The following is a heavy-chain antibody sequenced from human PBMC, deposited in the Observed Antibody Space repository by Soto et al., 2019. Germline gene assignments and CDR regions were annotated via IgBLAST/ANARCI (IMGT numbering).Heavy chain of an antibody. J-gene: IGHJ6*02. D-gene: IGHD3-10*01. V-gene: IGHV3-30-3*01. Sequence: QVQLVESGGGVVQPGRSLRLSCEASGFTFSSYAMHWVRQAPGKGLEWVAVISYDGSNKYYADSVKGRFTISRDNSKNRLYRQMNGQRAEEPGVDYCGRGPGFGEPRYWYDGMDVGGQGTTVTVSS. CDR1: GFTFSSYA. CDR3: GRGPGFGEPRYWYDGMDV. CDR2: ISYDGSNK.